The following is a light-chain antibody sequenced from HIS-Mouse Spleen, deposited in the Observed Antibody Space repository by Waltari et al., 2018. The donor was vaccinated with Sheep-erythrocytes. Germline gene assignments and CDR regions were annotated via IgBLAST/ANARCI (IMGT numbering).Light chain of an antibody. CDR3: CSYAGSSTPWV. J-gene: IGLJ3*02. V-gene: IGLV2-23*01. CDR2: EGS. Sequence: QSALTQPASVSGSPGQSFPIACTGPSSDVGRYNLVSWYQQHPGKAPKLMIYEGSKRPSGVSNRFSGSKSGNTASLTISGLQAEDEADYYCCSYAGSSTPWVFGGGTKLTVL. CDR1: SSDVGRYNL.